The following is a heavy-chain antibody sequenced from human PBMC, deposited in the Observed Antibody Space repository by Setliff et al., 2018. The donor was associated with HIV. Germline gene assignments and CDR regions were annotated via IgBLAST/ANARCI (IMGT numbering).Heavy chain of an antibody. CDR1: GYSFTSNW. Sequence: PGESLTISCKGSGYSFTSNWIGWVRQLPGKGLEWMGIIYPADSDTRYSPSFQGQVTISADKSIRTAYLQWSSLKASDTAMYFCARRFPDGYYDSSGYYYDACDIWGQGTMVTVSS. D-gene: IGHD3-22*01. V-gene: IGHV5-51*01. CDR2: IYPADSDT. CDR3: ARRFPDGYYDSSGYYYDACDI. J-gene: IGHJ3*02.